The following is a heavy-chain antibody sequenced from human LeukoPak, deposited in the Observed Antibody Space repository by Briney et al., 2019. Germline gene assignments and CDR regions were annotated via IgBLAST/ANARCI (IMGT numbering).Heavy chain of an antibody. J-gene: IGHJ4*02. Sequence: SVKVSCKASGGTFSSYAISWVRQAPGQGLEWMGRIIPILGIANYAQKFQGGVTITADKSTSTAYMELSSLRSEDTAVYYCARDEIREGAYCGGDCPTFDYWGQGTLVTVSS. CDR1: GGTFSSYA. D-gene: IGHD2-21*02. V-gene: IGHV1-69*04. CDR3: ARDEIREGAYCGGDCPTFDY. CDR2: IIPILGIA.